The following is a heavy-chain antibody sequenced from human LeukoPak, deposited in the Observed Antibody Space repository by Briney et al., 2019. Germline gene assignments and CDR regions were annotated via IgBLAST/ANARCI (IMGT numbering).Heavy chain of an antibody. J-gene: IGHJ4*02. Sequence: PGGSLRLSCAVSGFTVSSNYMNWVRQAPGKGLEWVSIIYSGGNTDYADSVKGRFTISRDNSKNTLYLQMNSLRAEDTAVYYCARGGYGSGSYGTGHWGQGTLVTVSS. V-gene: IGHV3-66*02. CDR2: IYSGGNT. CDR1: GFTVSSNY. CDR3: ARGGYGSGSYGTGH. D-gene: IGHD3-10*01.